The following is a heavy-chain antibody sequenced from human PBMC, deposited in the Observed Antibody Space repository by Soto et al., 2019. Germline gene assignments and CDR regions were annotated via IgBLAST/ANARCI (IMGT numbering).Heavy chain of an antibody. CDR3: ARDQVVVVITIFDY. CDR1: GFTFTSSA. D-gene: IGHD3-22*01. J-gene: IGHJ4*02. Sequence: SCKASGFTFTSSAMHWVRQAPGKGLEWVAVISYDGSNKYYADSVKGRFTISRDNSKNTLYLQMNSLRAEDTAVYYCARDQVVVVITIFDYWGQGTLVTVSS. CDR2: ISYDGSNK. V-gene: IGHV3-30-3*01.